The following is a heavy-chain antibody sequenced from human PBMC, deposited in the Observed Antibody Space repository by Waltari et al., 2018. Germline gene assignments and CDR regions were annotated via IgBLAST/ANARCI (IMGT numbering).Heavy chain of an antibody. CDR2: IDFDGSGT. J-gene: IGHJ3*02. CDR1: GLTLRCSC. D-gene: IGHD3-16*01. CDR3: IRDFGEPGATNVFDI. Sequence: EVQLVESVGGLVQPGGSLRLSCAASGLTLRCSCMHGVRQAPGKGLVWVARIDFDGSGTSYADSVKGRLTISRDNAKNTVYMQMNSVRAEDTAVYYCIRDFGEPGATNVFDIWGQGTMVTVSS. V-gene: IGHV3-74*01.